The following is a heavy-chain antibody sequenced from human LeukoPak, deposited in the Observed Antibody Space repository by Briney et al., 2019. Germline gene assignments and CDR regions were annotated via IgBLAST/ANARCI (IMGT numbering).Heavy chain of an antibody. CDR2: IYYSGST. V-gene: IGHV4-59*12. D-gene: IGHD3-10*01. CDR3: ARGTKLVRGTDAFDI. Sequence: SETLSLTCTVSGVSISSYYWSWIRQPPGKGLEWIGYIYYSGSTYYNPSLKSRVTISVDTSKNQFSLKLSSVTAADTAVYYCARGTKLVRGTDAFDIWGQGTMVTVSS. J-gene: IGHJ3*02. CDR1: GVSISSYY.